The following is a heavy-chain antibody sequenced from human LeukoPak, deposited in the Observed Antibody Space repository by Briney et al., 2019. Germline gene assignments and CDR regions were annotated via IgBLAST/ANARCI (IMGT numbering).Heavy chain of an antibody. V-gene: IGHV1-2*02. CDR2: INPNSGGT. J-gene: IGHJ3*02. CDR3: ARWGDHSSGYYYWLAFDI. CDR1: GYTFTGYY. D-gene: IGHD3-22*01. Sequence: AASVKVSCRASGYTFTGYYMHWVRQAPGQGLEWMGWINPNSGGTNYAQKFQGRVTMTRDTSISTAYMELSRLRSDDTAVYYCARWGDHSSGYYYWLAFDIWGQGTMVTVSS.